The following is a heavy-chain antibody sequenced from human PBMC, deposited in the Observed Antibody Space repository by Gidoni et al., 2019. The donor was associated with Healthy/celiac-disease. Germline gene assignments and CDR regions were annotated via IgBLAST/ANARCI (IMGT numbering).Heavy chain of an antibody. D-gene: IGHD1-26*01. CDR2: ISYDGSNK. V-gene: IGHV3-30-3*01. CDR1: GFTFSSYA. CDR3: ARAQRAYFDY. J-gene: IGHJ4*02. Sequence: QVQLVESGGGVVQPGRSLRLSGAASGFTFSSYAMHWVRQAPGKGLEWVAVISYDGSNKYYADSVKGRFTISRDNSKNTLYLQMNSLRAEDTAVYYCARAQRAYFDYWGQGTLVTVSS.